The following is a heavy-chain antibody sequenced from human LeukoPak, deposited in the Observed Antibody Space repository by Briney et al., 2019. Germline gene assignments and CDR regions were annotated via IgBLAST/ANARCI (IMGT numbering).Heavy chain of an antibody. CDR2: IYTSGST. Sequence: PSQTLSLTCTVSGGSISSGSYYWSWIRQPAGKGLEWIGRIYTSGSTNYNPSLKSRVTISVDTSKNQFSLKLSSVTAADTAVYYCAREDIVVVPAAMGDAFDIWGQGTMVTVSS. CDR3: AREDIVVVPAAMGDAFDI. V-gene: IGHV4-61*02. CDR1: GGSISSGSYY. D-gene: IGHD2-2*01. J-gene: IGHJ3*02.